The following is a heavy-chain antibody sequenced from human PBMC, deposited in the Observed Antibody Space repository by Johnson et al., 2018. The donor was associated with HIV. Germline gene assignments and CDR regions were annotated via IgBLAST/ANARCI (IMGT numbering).Heavy chain of an antibody. Sequence: VQLVESGGGLVQPARSLRLSCAASGFTFVDYAMHRVLQAPGNGLEWVSVISWNSGSIGYADSVKGRFTISRDNAKNSLYLQMNSLGPEDTAVYYCAKGLSLSGSYSYDAFDIWGQGTMVTVSS. CDR3: AKGLSLSGSYSYDAFDI. V-gene: IGHV3-9*01. CDR2: ISWNSGSI. D-gene: IGHD1-26*01. J-gene: IGHJ3*02. CDR1: GFTFVDYA.